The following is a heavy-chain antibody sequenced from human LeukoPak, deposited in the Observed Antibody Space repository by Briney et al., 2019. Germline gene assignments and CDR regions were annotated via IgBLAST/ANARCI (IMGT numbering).Heavy chain of an antibody. J-gene: IGHJ3*01. CDR3: VVVVEPPDSDGFDV. CDR1: GFTFGNSW. Sequence: PGGSLRLSCAASGFTFGNSWVHWVRQAPGKGLVWVSLNADGSTTTYADSVKGRFTISRDNARNTLSLQMNSLTIEDTAVYYCVVVVEPPDSDGFDVWGQGIMITVSS. CDR2: NADGSTT. V-gene: IGHV3-74*01. D-gene: IGHD1-14*01.